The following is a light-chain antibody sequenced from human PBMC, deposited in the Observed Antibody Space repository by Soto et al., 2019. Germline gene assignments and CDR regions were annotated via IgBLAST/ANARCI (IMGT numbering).Light chain of an antibody. V-gene: IGLV2-14*01. CDR1: SSDVGGYNY. CDR3: SSYTSSSTYV. J-gene: IGLJ1*01. CDR2: EVS. Sequence: QSALTQPASVSGSPGQSITISCTGTSSDVGGYNYVSWYQQHPGKAPKLMIYEVSNRPSGVSNRFSGSKSDNTASLTISGLQAEDEADDYCSSYTSSSTYVFGTGTKLTVL.